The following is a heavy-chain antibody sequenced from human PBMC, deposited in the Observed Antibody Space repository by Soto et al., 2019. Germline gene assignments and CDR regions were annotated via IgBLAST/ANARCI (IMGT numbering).Heavy chain of an antibody. D-gene: IGHD6-13*01. CDR1: DGSISSYY. V-gene: IGHV4-59*01. CDR2: IYYSGST. CDR3: ARGVRSSSWYDSWFDP. Sequence: SETLSLTCTVSDGSISSYYWSWIRQPPGKGLECIGYIYYSGSTNYNPSLKSRVTISVDTSKNQFSLKLSSVTAADTAVYYCARGVRSSSWYDSWFDPWGQGTLVTVSS. J-gene: IGHJ5*02.